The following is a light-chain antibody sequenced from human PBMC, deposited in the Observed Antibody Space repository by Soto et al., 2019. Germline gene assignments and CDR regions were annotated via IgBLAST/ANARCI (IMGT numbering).Light chain of an antibody. V-gene: IGKV3-11*01. CDR3: QQRSNRLPIT. CDR1: QSVGSY. Sequence: SCRASQSVGSYLAWYQQKPGQAPRLLIYDASSRAPGVPARFSGSGSGTDFTLTISSLEPEDFAVYYCQQRSNRLPITFGQGTRLEIK. CDR2: DAS. J-gene: IGKJ5*01.